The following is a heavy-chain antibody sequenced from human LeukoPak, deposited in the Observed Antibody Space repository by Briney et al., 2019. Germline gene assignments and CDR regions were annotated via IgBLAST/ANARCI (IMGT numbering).Heavy chain of an antibody. J-gene: IGHJ4*02. V-gene: IGHV3-21*01. Sequence: GGSLRLSCAASGFTFSSFSMNWVRQAPGKGLEWVSSISGSGSYIFYADSVKGRFTISRDNAKNSLYLQMNSLRAEDTAVYYCARDLSVRGLIDYWGQGTLVTVSS. CDR3: ARDLSVRGLIDY. D-gene: IGHD3-10*01. CDR1: GFTFSSFS. CDR2: ISGSGSYI.